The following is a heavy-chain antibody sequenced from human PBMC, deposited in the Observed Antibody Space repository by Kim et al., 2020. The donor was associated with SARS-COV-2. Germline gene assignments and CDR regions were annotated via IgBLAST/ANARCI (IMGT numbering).Heavy chain of an antibody. D-gene: IGHD3-10*01. CDR1: GFTFSSYG. J-gene: IGHJ4*02. Sequence: GGSLRLSCVASGFTFSSYGMHWVRQAPGKGLEWVTVISSDVSKKFYADSVKGRFTISRDNSKNTLYLQMNSLRAEDTAVYYCAQGRIYGSDIREFDYWGQGTQVTVSS. CDR2: ISSDVSKK. CDR3: AQGRIYGSDIREFDY. V-gene: IGHV3-30*18.